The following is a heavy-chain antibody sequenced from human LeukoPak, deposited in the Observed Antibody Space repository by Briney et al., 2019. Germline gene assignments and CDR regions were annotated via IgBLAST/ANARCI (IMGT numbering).Heavy chain of an antibody. J-gene: IGHJ4*02. CDR1: GFTFSSYA. V-gene: IGHV3-23*01. CDR3: AKFPVHYYHSSGYYFAY. D-gene: IGHD3-22*01. CDR2: ITGSGGST. Sequence: GGGLRLSCAASGFTFSSYAMSWVRQAPGKGLEWGSAITGSGGSTYYADSVKGRFTISRDNSKNTLYLQMNSLRAEDTAVYYCAKFPVHYYHSSGYYFAYWGQGTLVTVSS.